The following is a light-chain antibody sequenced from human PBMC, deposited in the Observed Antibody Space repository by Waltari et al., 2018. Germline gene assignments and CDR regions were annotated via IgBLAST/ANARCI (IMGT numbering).Light chain of an antibody. V-gene: IGLV2-23*02. CDR3: SSYAGSSKGV. Sequence: QSALTQPASVSGSPGQSITLSCTGTSRDVGNYKRVPWYQQHPGKAPKLMIYAVSKRPSGVSDRFSGSKSGDMASLTISGLQPEDEAEYFCSSYAGSSKGVFGGGTKVTVL. CDR1: SRDVGNYKR. CDR2: AVS. J-gene: IGLJ2*01.